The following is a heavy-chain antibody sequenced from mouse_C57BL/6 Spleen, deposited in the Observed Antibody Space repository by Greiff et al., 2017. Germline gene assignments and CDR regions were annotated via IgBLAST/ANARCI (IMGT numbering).Heavy chain of an antibody. CDR1: GYSITSGYY. V-gene: IGHV3-6*01. J-gene: IGHJ4*01. Sequence: EVKLQESGPGLVKPSQSLSLTCSVTGYSITSGYYWNWIRQVPGNKLEWMGYISYDGSHNYNPSLKNRISITRYTSKTQFFLKLNSMTTEDTATYYCAREDSYSMDYWGQGTSVTVSS. CDR3: AREDSYSMDY. CDR2: ISYDGSH.